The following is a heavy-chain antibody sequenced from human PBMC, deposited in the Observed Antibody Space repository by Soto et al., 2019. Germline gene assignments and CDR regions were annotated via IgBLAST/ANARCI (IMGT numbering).Heavy chain of an antibody. V-gene: IGHV4-34*01. CDR1: GGSFSAYY. CDR3: ARHPSDFWFDS. CDR2: INHNGNS. Sequence: PSDTLSLTCAASGGSFSAYYWSWIRQPPGRGLEWIGEINHNGNSNYNPALESRVTISVDTSKNQFSLKLSSVTAADTAVYYCARHPSDFWFDSWGQGTLVTVSS. D-gene: IGHD2-21*02. J-gene: IGHJ5*01.